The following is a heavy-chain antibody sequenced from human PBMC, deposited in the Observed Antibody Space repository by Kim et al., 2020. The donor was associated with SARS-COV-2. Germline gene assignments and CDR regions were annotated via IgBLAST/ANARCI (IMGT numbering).Heavy chain of an antibody. Sequence: GGSLRLSCAASGFTFSSYGMHWVRQAPGKGLEWVAVISYDGSNKYYADSVKGRFTISRDNSKNTLYLQMNSLRAEDTAVYYCAREGSQLLFDYWGQGTLVTVSS. CDR2: ISYDGSNK. D-gene: IGHD1-1*01. J-gene: IGHJ4*02. CDR1: GFTFSSYG. CDR3: AREGSQLLFDY. V-gene: IGHV3-33*05.